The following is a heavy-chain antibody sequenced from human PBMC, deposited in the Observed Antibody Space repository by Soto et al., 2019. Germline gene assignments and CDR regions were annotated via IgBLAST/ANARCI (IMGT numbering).Heavy chain of an antibody. J-gene: IGHJ6*01. V-gene: IGHV1-18*01. Sequence: QVQLVQSGAEGKKPGASVKVSCKASGYTFASYGISWGRQAPGQGLERMGWISAYNGNTDYAQKLQGRVTMTTDTSTSTAYLELRSLRSDDTAVYYCARDGALGENYYSYCLDVWGQGTTVTVSS. CDR2: ISAYNGNT. D-gene: IGHD3-16*01. CDR3: ARDGALGENYYSYCLDV. CDR1: GYTFASYG.